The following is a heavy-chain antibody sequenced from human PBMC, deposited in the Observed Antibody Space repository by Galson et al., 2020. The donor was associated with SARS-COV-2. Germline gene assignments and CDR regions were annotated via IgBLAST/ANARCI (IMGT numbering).Heavy chain of an antibody. CDR3: ARPGYYYDSSGYQPTAWAIDI. J-gene: IGHJ3*02. CDR1: GYTFTGYY. V-gene: IGHV1-2*02. Sequence: ASVKVSCKASGYTFTGYYMHWVRQAPGQGLEWMGWINPNSGGTNYAQKFQGRVTMTTDTSISTAYMELSRLRSDDTAVYYCARPGYYYDSSGYQPTAWAIDIWGQGTMVTVSS. D-gene: IGHD3-22*01. CDR2: INPNSGGT.